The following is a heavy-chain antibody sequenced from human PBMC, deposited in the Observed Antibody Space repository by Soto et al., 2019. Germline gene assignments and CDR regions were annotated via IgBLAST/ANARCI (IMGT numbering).Heavy chain of an antibody. V-gene: IGHV3-7*01. CDR2: IKQDGSEK. J-gene: IGHJ5*02. Sequence: EVQLVESGGGLVQPGGSLRLSCAASGFTFSTYWMRWVRQAPGKGLEWVANIKQDGSEKYYVDSVKGRCTISRDNAKNSLYLQMNSLRAEDTAVYYCARKVVGYCSSTSCNWFDPWGQGTLVTVSS. CDR3: ARKVVGYCSSTSCNWFDP. CDR1: GFTFSTYW. D-gene: IGHD2-2*01.